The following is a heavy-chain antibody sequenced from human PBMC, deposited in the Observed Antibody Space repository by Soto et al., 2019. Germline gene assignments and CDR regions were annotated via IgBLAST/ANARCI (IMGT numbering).Heavy chain of an antibody. D-gene: IGHD3-16*01. CDR3: AGEGVPSIMPLPWMGYHSYGLDA. V-gene: IGHV1-69*12. CDR1: GGTFNSHT. J-gene: IGHJ6*02. Sequence: QVQLVQSGAEVKKPGSSVKVSCRAPGGTFNSHTISWVRQAPGQGLEWMGGIMPMFGVTNYARKFQGRLTMTANESTTTAYMEVSGLTSEDTAVYYCAGEGVPSIMPLPWMGYHSYGLDAWGQGTTVIVSS. CDR2: IMPMFGVT.